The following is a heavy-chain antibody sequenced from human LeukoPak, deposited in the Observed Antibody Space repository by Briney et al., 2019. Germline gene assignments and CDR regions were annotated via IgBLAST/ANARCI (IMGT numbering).Heavy chain of an antibody. Sequence: SETLSLTCTVSGGSISSYYWSWIRQPPGKGLEWIGYIYYSGSTNYNPSLKSRVTISIDTSKNQFSLKLMSVTAADTAVYYCARDSGTTGEVKFDPWGQGTLVTVSS. V-gene: IGHV4-59*12. CDR1: GGSISSYY. J-gene: IGHJ5*02. CDR2: IYYSGST. CDR3: ARDSGTTGEVKFDP. D-gene: IGHD3-10*01.